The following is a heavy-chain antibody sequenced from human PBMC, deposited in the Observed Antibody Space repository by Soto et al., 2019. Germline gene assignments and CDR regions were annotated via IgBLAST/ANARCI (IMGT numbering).Heavy chain of an antibody. J-gene: IGHJ4*02. Sequence: QVQLVQSGAEVKKPGASVKVSCKTSGYTFSMHAIHWVRQAPGQGLEWRGWINAGNGDTKYSEKFQDRVAITRDAYASAANMEVRSLRCEDTAIYYWARDEGGWNSIEGGFVKFILDYWGQGSVVTVSS. V-gene: IGHV1-3*01. CDR1: GYTFSMHA. CDR3: ARDEGGWNSIEGGFVKFILDY. D-gene: IGHD1-7*01. CDR2: INAGNGDT.